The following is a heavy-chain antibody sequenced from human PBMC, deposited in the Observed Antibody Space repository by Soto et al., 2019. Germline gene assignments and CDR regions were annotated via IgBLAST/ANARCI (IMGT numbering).Heavy chain of an antibody. CDR2: ISAYNGNT. Sequence: EXSVKVSCKASGYTFTSYGISWVRQAPGRGLEWMGWISAYNGNTNYAQKLQGRVTMTTDTSTSTAYMELRSLRSDDTAVYYCARVADYYDSSGYNHNWFDPWGQGTLVTVSS. J-gene: IGHJ5*02. CDR1: GYTFTSYG. CDR3: ARVADYYDSSGYNHNWFDP. D-gene: IGHD3-22*01. V-gene: IGHV1-18*04.